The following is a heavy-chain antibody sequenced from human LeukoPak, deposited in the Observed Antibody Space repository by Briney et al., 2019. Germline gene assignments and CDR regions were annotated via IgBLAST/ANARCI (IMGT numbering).Heavy chain of an antibody. CDR3: ARGWYSKFDY. J-gene: IGHJ4*02. Sequence: GGSLRLSCAASGFTFSSYAMHWVRQAPGKGLEWVAVISYDGSNKYYADSVKGRFTISRDNSKHTLYLQMNSLRAEDTAVYYCARGWYSKFDYWGQGSLVTVYS. CDR1: GFTFSSYA. CDR2: ISYDGSNK. V-gene: IGHV3-30*04. D-gene: IGHD6-13*01.